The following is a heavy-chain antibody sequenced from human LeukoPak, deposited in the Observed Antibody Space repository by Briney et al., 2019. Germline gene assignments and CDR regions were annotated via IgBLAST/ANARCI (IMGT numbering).Heavy chain of an antibody. D-gene: IGHD6-13*01. CDR3: AAGIAAAGHFQH. V-gene: IGHV4-59*01. Sequence: SSETLSLTCTVSGGSISSYYWSWIRQPPGKGLEWIGYIYYSGSTNYNPSLKSRVTISVDTSKNRFSLKLSSVTAADTAVYYCAAGIAAAGHFQHWGQGTLVTVSS. J-gene: IGHJ1*01. CDR2: IYYSGST. CDR1: GGSISSYY.